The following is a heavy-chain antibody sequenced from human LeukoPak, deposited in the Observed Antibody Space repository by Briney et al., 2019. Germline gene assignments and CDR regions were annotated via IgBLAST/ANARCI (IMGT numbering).Heavy chain of an antibody. Sequence: GGSLRLSCTASGFTFSSCALSWVRQAPGKGLEWVSAISGSGGSTYYADSAEGRFTISRDNSKNTLYLQMNSLRAEDTAVYYCARGRGLPVRPPNEGFLDYWGRGTLVTVSS. CDR3: ARGRGLPVRPPNEGFLDY. CDR2: ISGSGGST. J-gene: IGHJ4*02. D-gene: IGHD6-6*01. V-gene: IGHV3-23*01. CDR1: GFTFSSCA.